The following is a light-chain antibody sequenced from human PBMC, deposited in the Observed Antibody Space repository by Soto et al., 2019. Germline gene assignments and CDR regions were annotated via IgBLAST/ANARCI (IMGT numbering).Light chain of an antibody. CDR3: QQYNNWPQT. Sequence: IVMTQSPATLSVSPGERATLSCRASQSVSSNLAWYQQKPGQAPRLLIYGASTRATGIPARFSGSGSGTEFTLTISSLQSEEFAVYYCQQYNNWPQTFGGGNKVEIK. J-gene: IGKJ4*01. CDR1: QSVSSN. V-gene: IGKV3-15*01. CDR2: GAS.